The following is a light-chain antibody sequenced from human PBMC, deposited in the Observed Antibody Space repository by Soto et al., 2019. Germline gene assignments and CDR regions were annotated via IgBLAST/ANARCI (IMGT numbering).Light chain of an antibody. Sequence: QLVLTQPPSVSGAPGQRVTISCTGSSSNIGSRFDVHWYQQLPGAAPKLLIYGNYNRSSGVPDRFSGSKSGASASLAITGLQPEDEGDYYCQSYDSSLSGFAIFGGGTKLTVL. V-gene: IGLV1-40*01. J-gene: IGLJ2*01. CDR3: QSYDSSLSGFAI. CDR2: GNY. CDR1: SSNIGSRFD.